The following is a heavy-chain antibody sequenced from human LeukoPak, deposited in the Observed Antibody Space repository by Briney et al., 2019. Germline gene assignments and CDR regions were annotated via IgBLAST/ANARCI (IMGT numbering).Heavy chain of an antibody. CDR2: IYYSGST. CDR3: VRHDGRGGATMGAFDS. Sequence: SETLSLTCTVSGGSISSSSYYWGWIRQPPGKGLEWIGSIYYSGSTYYNPSLKSRVTISVDTSKNQFSLKLSSVTAADTAVYYCVRHDGRGGATMGAFDSWGQGSLVTVSS. D-gene: IGHD5-12*01. CDR1: GGSISSSSYY. J-gene: IGHJ5*01. V-gene: IGHV4-39*01.